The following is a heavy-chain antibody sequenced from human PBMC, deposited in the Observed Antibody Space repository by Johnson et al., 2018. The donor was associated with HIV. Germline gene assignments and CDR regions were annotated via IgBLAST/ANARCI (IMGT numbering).Heavy chain of an antibody. V-gene: IGHV3-30*02. D-gene: IGHD3-22*01. Sequence: QVQLVESGGGVVQPGGSLRLSCAASGFTFSSYGMHWVRQAPGKGLEWVAFIRYDGSNKYYADSVKGRFTISRDNSKNTLYLQMNSLRAEDTAVYYCAKIRITMIVVVEGVDPFDIWGQGTMVTVSS. CDR2: IRYDGSNK. CDR1: GFTFSSYG. J-gene: IGHJ3*02. CDR3: AKIRITMIVVVEGVDPFDI.